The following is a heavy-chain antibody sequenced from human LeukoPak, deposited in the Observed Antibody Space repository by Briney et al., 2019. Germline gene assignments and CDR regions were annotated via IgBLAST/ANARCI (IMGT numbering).Heavy chain of an antibody. D-gene: IGHD6-19*01. CDR1: GFTFVYYL. CDR2: ISGGTT. V-gene: IGHV3-49*03. J-gene: IGHJ4*02. CDR3: SRGSGWLSVY. Sequence: GGSLRLSCTASGFTFVYYLMSWFRQAPSKGREWIGFISGGTTEYAASVKGKFTISRDDSTSIAYLQMNSLTTEDTVVYYCSRGSGWLSVYWGQGTLVTVSS.